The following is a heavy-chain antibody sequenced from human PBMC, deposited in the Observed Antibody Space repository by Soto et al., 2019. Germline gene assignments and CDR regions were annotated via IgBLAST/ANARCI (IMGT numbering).Heavy chain of an antibody. CDR1: SDSMNSGGYY. V-gene: IGHV4-31*03. CDR2: IYSNGAT. Sequence: SETLSLTCSVSSDSMNSGGYYWSWIRQHPGKGLEWIGYIYSNGATYYNPSLKSRVTISVDTANNQTALNLTSVTAAETAVYYCARRGGSSSGYYYYAMDVWGQGTTVTVSS. CDR3: ARRGGSSSGYYYYAMDV. D-gene: IGHD6-6*01. J-gene: IGHJ6*02.